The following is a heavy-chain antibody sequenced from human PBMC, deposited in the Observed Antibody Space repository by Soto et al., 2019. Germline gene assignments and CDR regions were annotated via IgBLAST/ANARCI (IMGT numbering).Heavy chain of an antibody. CDR2: ISAYNGNT. Sequence: ASVKVSCKASGYTFTSYGISWVRQAPGQGLEWMGWISAYNGNTNYAQKLQGRVTMTTDTSTSTAYMELRSLRSDDTAVYYCASSDYYDSSGHHQYFEYWGQGTLVNVSS. CDR1: GYTFTSYG. V-gene: IGHV1-18*04. CDR3: ASSDYYDSSGHHQYFEY. J-gene: IGHJ4*02. D-gene: IGHD3-22*01.